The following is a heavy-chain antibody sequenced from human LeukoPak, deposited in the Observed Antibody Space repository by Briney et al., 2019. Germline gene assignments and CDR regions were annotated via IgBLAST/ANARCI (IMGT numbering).Heavy chain of an antibody. CDR2: ISYDGSNK. V-gene: IGHV3-30*03. J-gene: IGHJ4*02. CDR3: ARGDYFDY. Sequence: GGSLRLSCAASGFTFSSYGMHWVRQAPGKGLEWVAVISYDGSNKYYADSVKGRFTISRDNSKNTPYLQMNSLRAEDTAVYYCARGDYFDYWGQGTLVTVSS. CDR1: GFTFSSYG.